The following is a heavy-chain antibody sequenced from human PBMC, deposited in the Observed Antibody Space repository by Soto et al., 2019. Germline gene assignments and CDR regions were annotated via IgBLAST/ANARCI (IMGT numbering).Heavy chain of an antibody. CDR3: ARDRNSGSYYDY. Sequence: GGSLRLSCAASGFTFSSYAMSWVRQAPGKGLEWVSAISGSGGSTYYADSVKGRFTISRDNTKNTLYLQMNSLRAEDTAVYYCARDRNSGSYYDYWGQGTLVTVSS. CDR1: GFTFSSYA. CDR2: ISGSGGST. D-gene: IGHD1-26*01. J-gene: IGHJ4*02. V-gene: IGHV3-23*01.